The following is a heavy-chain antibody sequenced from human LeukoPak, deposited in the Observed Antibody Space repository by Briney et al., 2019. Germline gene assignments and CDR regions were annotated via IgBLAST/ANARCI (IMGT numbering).Heavy chain of an antibody. CDR3: ARSDMTLDY. D-gene: IGHD2-21*02. CDR2: ISSSGGTT. CDR1: GFTFNTYA. Sequence: GGSLRLSCAASGFTFNTYAMSWVRQAPGEGLEWVSAISSSGGTTYYADSVKGRFTISRDNPENTLYLQMNSLRAEDTAVYYCARSDMTLDYWGQGTLVTVSS. J-gene: IGHJ4*02. V-gene: IGHV3-23*01.